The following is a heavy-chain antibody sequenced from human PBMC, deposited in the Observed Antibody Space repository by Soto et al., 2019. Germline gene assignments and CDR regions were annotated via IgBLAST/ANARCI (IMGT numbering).Heavy chain of an antibody. J-gene: IGHJ6*03. Sequence: SLRLSCAASGFTFSSYGMHWVRQAPGKGLEWVAVISYDGSNKYYADSVKGRFTISRDNSKNTLYLQMNSLRAEDTAVYYCAKVGRDIVVVVAAHSYYYYMDVWGQGTTVTVSS. CDR3: AKVGRDIVVVVAAHSYYYYMDV. D-gene: IGHD2-15*01. CDR2: ISYDGSNK. CDR1: GFTFSSYG. V-gene: IGHV3-30*18.